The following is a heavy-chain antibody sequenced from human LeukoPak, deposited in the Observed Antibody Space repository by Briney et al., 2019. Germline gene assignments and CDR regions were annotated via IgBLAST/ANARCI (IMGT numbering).Heavy chain of an antibody. D-gene: IGHD2-15*01. CDR1: GDSMTSSNHY. V-gene: IGHV4-39*01. Sequence: SETLSLTCTVSGDSMTSSNHYWVWIRQPPGKGLEWIGSIYYGGSTYYNPSLKSRVTISQYTSKNQFSLKVNTVTAADTAVYHCARRSHCTGDSCYPVWGQGTTVTVSS. CDR3: ARRSHCTGDSCYPV. CDR2: IYYGGST. J-gene: IGHJ6*02.